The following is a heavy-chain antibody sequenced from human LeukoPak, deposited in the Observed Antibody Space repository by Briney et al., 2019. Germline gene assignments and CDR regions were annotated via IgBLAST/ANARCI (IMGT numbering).Heavy chain of an antibody. D-gene: IGHD4-17*01. Sequence: GRSLRLSCAASGFTFDDYAMHWVRQAPGKGLEWVSGISWNSGSIGYADSVKGRFTISRDSAKNSLYLQMNSLRAEDTALYYCAKAFQAWDYGDAFDIWGQGTMVTVSS. CDR3: AKAFQAWDYGDAFDI. CDR1: GFTFDDYA. CDR2: ISWNSGSI. V-gene: IGHV3-9*01. J-gene: IGHJ3*02.